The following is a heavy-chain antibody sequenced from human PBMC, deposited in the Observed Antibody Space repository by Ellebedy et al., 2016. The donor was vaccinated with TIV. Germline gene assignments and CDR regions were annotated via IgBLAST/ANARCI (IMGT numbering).Heavy chain of an antibody. J-gene: IGHJ6*02. CDR3: ARVYGDYSMDV. V-gene: IGHV3-21*01. Sequence: GGSLRLSCAASGFTFSSYSMNWVRQAPGKGLEWVSSISSSSGYRYYADSVKGRFTISRDNAKNSLYLQMNSLRAEDTAVYYCARVYGDYSMDVWGQGTTVTVSS. CDR1: GFTFSSYS. CDR2: ISSSSGYR. D-gene: IGHD4/OR15-4a*01.